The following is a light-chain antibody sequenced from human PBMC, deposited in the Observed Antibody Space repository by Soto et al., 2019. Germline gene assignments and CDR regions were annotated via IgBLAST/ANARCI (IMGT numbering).Light chain of an antibody. CDR3: SSYISSSTFVV. CDR1: SSDVGGYKY. CDR2: EVS. V-gene: IGLV2-14*01. Sequence: QSVLTQPASVSGSPGQSITISCTGTSSDVGGYKYVSWYQQHPDKAPKLIIFEVSNRPSGISSRFSGSKSGNTASLTISGLQAEDEADYYCSSYISSSTFVVFGGGTKVTVL. J-gene: IGLJ2*01.